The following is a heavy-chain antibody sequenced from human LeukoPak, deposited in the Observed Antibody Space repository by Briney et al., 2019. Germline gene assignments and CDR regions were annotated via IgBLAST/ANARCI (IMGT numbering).Heavy chain of an antibody. CDR2: IYSGGST. J-gene: IGHJ3*02. D-gene: IGHD4-17*01. Sequence: GGSLTLSCAASGFTVSSNYMSWVRRAPGKGLEWVSVIYSGGSTYYADSVKGRFTISSNNSKNTLYLQMNSLRAEDTAVYYCARDAATVTTRGVGDAFDIWGQGTMVTVSS. CDR3: ARDAATVTTRGVGDAFDI. CDR1: GFTVSSNY. V-gene: IGHV3-66*01.